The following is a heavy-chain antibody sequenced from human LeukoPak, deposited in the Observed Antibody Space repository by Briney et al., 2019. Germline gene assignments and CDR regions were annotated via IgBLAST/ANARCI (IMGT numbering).Heavy chain of an antibody. CDR3: ARGRAAQN. Sequence: GRSLRLSCAASGFTFSSYAMHWVRQAPGKGLEWVAVISYDGSNKYYADSVKGRFTISRDNSKNTLYLQMNSLRAEDTAVYYCARGRAAQNWGQGTLVTVSS. CDR1: GFTFSSYA. CDR2: ISYDGSNK. D-gene: IGHD6-6*01. V-gene: IGHV3-30-3*01. J-gene: IGHJ4*02.